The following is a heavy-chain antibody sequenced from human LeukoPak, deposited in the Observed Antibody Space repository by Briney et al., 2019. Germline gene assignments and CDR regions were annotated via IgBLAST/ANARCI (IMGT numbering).Heavy chain of an antibody. CDR2: FSYSRGT. D-gene: IGHD3-16*01. J-gene: IGHJ4*02. Sequence: SETLSLTCTVSGGSINNLFWTWIRQPPGKGLQWIGYFSYSRGTTYNPSLKSRVTISIDTSKNQFSLNLNSVTAADTAVYYCAREGPLGKYYDYWGPGTLVTVSS. CDR3: AREGPLGKYYDY. CDR1: GGSINNLF. V-gene: IGHV4-59*01.